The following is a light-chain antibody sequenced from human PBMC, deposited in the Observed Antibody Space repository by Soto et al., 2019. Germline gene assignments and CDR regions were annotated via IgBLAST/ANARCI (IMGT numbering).Light chain of an antibody. CDR1: QSVLHSSNEKNY. CDR2: WAS. Sequence: DIVMTQSPDSLAVSLGERATINCESNQSVLHSSNEKNYLAWYQQKPGQPPKLLIYWASTREYGVPDRFSGGGSGTDFTLTISSLQAEDVAVYYCQQYSTIPYTFGQGTKLEI. CDR3: QQYSTIPYT. J-gene: IGKJ2*01. V-gene: IGKV4-1*01.